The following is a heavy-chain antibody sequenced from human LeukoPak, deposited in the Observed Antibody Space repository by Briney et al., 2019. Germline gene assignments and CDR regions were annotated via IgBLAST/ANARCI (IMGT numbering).Heavy chain of an antibody. CDR3: AKDAQRGFYYCNSLEY. CDR1: VYTFRHYG. J-gene: IGHJ4*02. V-gene: IGHV3-33*06. Sequence: GGSQRLSCAASVYTFRHYGMQGLRRAPGRGGVGVKDLWSDGSNKFYADSVKGRFTISRDNSQNTVYLHMNILRAEDTAVYYCAKDAQRGFYYCNSLEYWGQGTLVTVSS. D-gene: IGHD4-11*01. CDR2: LWSDGSNK.